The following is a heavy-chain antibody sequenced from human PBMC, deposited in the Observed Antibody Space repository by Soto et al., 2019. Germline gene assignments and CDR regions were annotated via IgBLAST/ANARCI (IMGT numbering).Heavy chain of an antibody. CDR2: IYHSGST. V-gene: IGHV4-30-2*01. D-gene: IGHD4-17*01. CDR1: GGSISSGGYS. J-gene: IGHJ5*02. CDR3: ARAGGDYDPPNWFDP. Sequence: KPSETLSLTCAVSGGSISSGGYSWSWIRQPPGKGLEWIGYIYHSGSTYYNPSLKSRVTISVDRSKNQFSLKLSSVTAADTAVYYCARAGGDYDPPNWFDPWGQGTLVTVSS.